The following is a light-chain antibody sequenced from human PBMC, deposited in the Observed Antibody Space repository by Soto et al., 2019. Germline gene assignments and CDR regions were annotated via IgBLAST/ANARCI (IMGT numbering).Light chain of an antibody. CDR1: SSNIGAGYD. Sequence: QSVLTQPPSVSGAPGQRVTISCTGSSSNIGAGYDVYWYQQLPGTAPKLLIFANSNRPSGVPDRFSGSKSDTSASLAITGLQAEDEADYYCQSYDSSLSVVVFGGGTKLTVL. CDR2: ANS. V-gene: IGLV1-40*01. J-gene: IGLJ2*01. CDR3: QSYDSSLSVVV.